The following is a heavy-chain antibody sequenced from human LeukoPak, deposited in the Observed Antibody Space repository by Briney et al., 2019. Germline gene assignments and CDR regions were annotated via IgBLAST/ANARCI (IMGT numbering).Heavy chain of an antibody. CDR2: IRYDGSNK. Sequence: GGSLRLSCAASGFTFSSYGMHWVRQAPGKGLEWVAVIRYDGSNKYYTDSVKGRFTISRDNSKDTLYLQMNSLRVEDTAVYYCAKDSGSQSIDYWGQRTLVTVSS. J-gene: IGHJ4*02. V-gene: IGHV3-30*02. CDR3: AKDSGSQSIDY. CDR1: GFTFSSYG. D-gene: IGHD1-26*01.